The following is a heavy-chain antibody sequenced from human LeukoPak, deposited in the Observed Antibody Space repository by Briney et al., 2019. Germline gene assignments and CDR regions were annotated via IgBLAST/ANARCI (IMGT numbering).Heavy chain of an antibody. CDR3: ARLRDIVVVPAAFLDY. Sequence: PSQTLSLTCTVSGGSISSGGYYWSWIRQHPGKGLEWIGYIYYSGSTYYNPSLKSRVTISVDTSENQFSLKLTPVTAADTAVYYCARLRDIVVVPAAFLDYWGQGTLVTVSS. CDR2: IYYSGST. D-gene: IGHD2-2*01. CDR1: GGSISSGGYY. J-gene: IGHJ4*02. V-gene: IGHV4-31*03.